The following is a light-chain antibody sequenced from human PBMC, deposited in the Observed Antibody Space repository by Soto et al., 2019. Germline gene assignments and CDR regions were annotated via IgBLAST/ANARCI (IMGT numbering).Light chain of an antibody. V-gene: IGLV2-11*01. CDR3: CSDAGTYTFV. J-gene: IGLJ1*01. CDR2: DVT. CDR1: SGDVGGSNH. Sequence: QSALTQPRSVPGSPGQSVTISCTGTSGDVGGSNHVSWYQHHPGQAPKFLIYDVTKRPSGVPDRFSGSKSGNTASLTISGLQAEDEADYYCCSDAGTYTFVFGTGTKVTVL.